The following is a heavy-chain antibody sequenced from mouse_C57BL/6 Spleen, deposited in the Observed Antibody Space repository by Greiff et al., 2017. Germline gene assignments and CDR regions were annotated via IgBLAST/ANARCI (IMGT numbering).Heavy chain of an antibody. CDR2: IYPGDGDT. CDR1: GYAFSSSW. D-gene: IGHD2-4*01. Sequence: QVQLQQSGPELVKPGASVKISCKASGYAFSSSWMNWVKQRPGKGLEWIGRIYPGDGDTNYNGKFKGKATLTADKSSSTAYMQLSSLTSEDSAVYFCARQVYDYDGAYWGQGTPVTVSA. J-gene: IGHJ3*01. CDR3: ARQVYDYDGAY. V-gene: IGHV1-82*01.